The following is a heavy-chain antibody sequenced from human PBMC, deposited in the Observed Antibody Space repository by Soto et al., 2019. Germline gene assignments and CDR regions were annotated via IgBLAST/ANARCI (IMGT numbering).Heavy chain of an antibody. J-gene: IGHJ5*02. CDR3: ARDRGIVATISKEPGWCDP. CDR1: GFTFSSYG. D-gene: IGHD5-12*01. V-gene: IGHV3-33*01. Sequence: QVQLVESGGGVVQPGRSLRLSCAASGFTFSSYGMHWVRQAPGKGLEWVAVIWNDGSNKYYADSVKGRFTISRDNSKNSLYLEMNSLRAEDTAVYYWARDRGIVATISKEPGWCDPWGQGTLVTVSS. CDR2: IWNDGSNK.